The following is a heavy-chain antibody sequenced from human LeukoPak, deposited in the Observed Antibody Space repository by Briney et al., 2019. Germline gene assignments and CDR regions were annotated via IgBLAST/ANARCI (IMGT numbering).Heavy chain of an antibody. CDR1: GFTVSSNY. V-gene: IGHV3-9*01. J-gene: IGHJ4*02. Sequence: PGGSLRLSCAASGFTVSSNYMSWVRQAPGKGLEWVSGISWNSGSIGYADSVKGRFTISRDNAKNSLYLQMNSLRAEDTALYYCAKDIGPGVSVYYGSGSYLGLGYWGQGTLVTVSS. D-gene: IGHD3-10*01. CDR3: AKDIGPGVSVYYGSGSYLGLGY. CDR2: ISWNSGSI.